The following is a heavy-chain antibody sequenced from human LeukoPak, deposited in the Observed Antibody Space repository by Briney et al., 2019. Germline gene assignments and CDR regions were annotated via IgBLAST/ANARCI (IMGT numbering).Heavy chain of an antibody. D-gene: IGHD2-21*01. J-gene: IGHJ4*02. Sequence: PSETLSLTCTVSGGSISSSSYYWGWIRQPPGKGLEWIGSIHYSGSTYYNPSLKSRVTISVDTSKNQFSLKLSSVTAADTAVYYCASLSRGLAYCGGDCYYDYWGQGTLVTVSS. CDR2: IHYSGST. CDR1: GGSISSSSYY. CDR3: ASLSRGLAYCGGDCYYDY. V-gene: IGHV4-39*01.